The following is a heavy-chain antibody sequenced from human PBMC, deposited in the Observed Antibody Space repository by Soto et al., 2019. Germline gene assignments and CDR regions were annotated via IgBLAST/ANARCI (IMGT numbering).Heavy chain of an antibody. CDR2: IIPIFGIA. CDR3: ARVKGGRKRLDACDI. CDR1: GGTFSSYA. Sequence: SVKVSCKASGGTFSSYAISWVRQAPGQGLEWMGGIIPIFGIANYAQKFQGRVTITADKSTSTAYMELSSLRSEDTAVYYCARVKGGRKRLDACDIWGQGTMVTVSS. J-gene: IGHJ3*02. V-gene: IGHV1-69*10. D-gene: IGHD3-16*01.